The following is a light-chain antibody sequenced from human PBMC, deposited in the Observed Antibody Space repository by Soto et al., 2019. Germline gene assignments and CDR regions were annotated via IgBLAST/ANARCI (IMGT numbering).Light chain of an antibody. CDR2: DSS. Sequence: VFTQSPATLSLSPGERATLSCGASQSVSSYLAWYQQKPGLAPRLVIYDSSIRATGIPDRFSGSGSGTDFTLTISRLEPEDFAVYFCQQYGNSPQITFGQGTRLEIK. CDR3: QQYGNSPQIT. V-gene: IGKV3D-20*01. J-gene: IGKJ5*01. CDR1: QSVSSY.